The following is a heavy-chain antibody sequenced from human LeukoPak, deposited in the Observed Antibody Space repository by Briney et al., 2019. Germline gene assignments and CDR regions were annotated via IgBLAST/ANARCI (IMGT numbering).Heavy chain of an antibody. CDR1: GFNFFPYS. Sequence: PGGSLRLSCAASGFNFFPYSMNWVRQAPGKGPEWVGFIRGKAYGGATGYTASVKGRFTISRDDSKSIVYLQMNSLRTEDTAVYYCICLTDPFDYWGQGSLVTVSS. J-gene: IGHJ4*02. CDR2: IRGKAYGGAT. V-gene: IGHV3-49*04. CDR3: ICLTDPFDY.